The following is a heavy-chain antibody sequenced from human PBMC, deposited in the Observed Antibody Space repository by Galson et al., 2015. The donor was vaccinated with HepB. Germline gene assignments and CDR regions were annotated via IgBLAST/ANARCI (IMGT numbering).Heavy chain of an antibody. CDR2: ISWNSGSI. CDR1: GFTFDDYA. D-gene: IGHD1-26*01. V-gene: IGHV3-9*01. J-gene: IGHJ4*02. CDR3: AKDHFGGSPYLNGYFDY. Sequence: SLRLSCAASGFTFDDYAMHWVRQAPGKGLEWVSGISWNSGSIGYADSVKGRFTIPRDNAKNSLYLQMNSLRAEDTALYYCAKDHFGGSPYLNGYFDYWGQGTLVTVSS.